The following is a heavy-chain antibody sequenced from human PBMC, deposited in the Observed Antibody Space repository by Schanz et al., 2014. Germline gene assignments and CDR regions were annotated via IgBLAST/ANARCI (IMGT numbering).Heavy chain of an antibody. J-gene: IGHJ4*02. CDR3: ARDFSAYVGNYFDY. CDR2: INLSGGST. V-gene: IGHV1-46*01. Sequence: QVQLVQSGAEVKKPGASVKVSCKASGYTFTSYSMHWVRQAPGQGLEWMGIINLSGGSTNNAQKFQGRLTMTRDTSTSTSYMELTSLRFDDTAVYYCARDFSAYVGNYFDYWGQGTLVTVSS. D-gene: IGHD5-12*01. CDR1: GYTFTSYS.